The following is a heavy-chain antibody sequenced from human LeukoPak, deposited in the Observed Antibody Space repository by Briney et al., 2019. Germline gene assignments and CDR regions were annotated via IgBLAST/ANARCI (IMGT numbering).Heavy chain of an antibody. J-gene: IGHJ3*02. CDR2: ISYDGSNK. D-gene: IGHD5-24*01. CDR3: AKDRGRWLQLGEFDAFDI. Sequence: GGSLRLSCAASGFTFSSYGMHWVRRAPGKGLEWVAVISYDGSNKYYADSVKGRFTISRDNSKNTLYLQMNSLRAEDTAVYYCAKDRGRWLQLGEFDAFDIWGQGTMVTVSS. CDR1: GFTFSSYG. V-gene: IGHV3-30*18.